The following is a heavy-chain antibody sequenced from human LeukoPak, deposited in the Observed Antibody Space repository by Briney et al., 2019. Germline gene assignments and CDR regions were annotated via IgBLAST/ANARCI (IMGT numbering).Heavy chain of an antibody. V-gene: IGHV1-69*01. CDR1: GGTFSSYA. CDR2: IIPIFGTA. CDR3: ARGVVVTAHWFDP. D-gene: IGHD2-21*02. Sequence: ASVKVSCKASGGTFSSYAISWVRQAPGQGLEWMGGIIPIFGTANYAQKFQGRVTITADESTSTAYMELSSPRSEDTAVYYCARGVVVTAHWFDPWGQGTLVTVSS. J-gene: IGHJ5*02.